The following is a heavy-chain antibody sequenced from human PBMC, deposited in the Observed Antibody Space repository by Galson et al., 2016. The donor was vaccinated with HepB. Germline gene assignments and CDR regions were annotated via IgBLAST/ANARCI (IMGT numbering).Heavy chain of an antibody. CDR1: GFTFRTTR. D-gene: IGHD4-17*01. Sequence: SLRLSCAASGFTFRTTRMAWVRQAPGKGLEWVGRIRRNSDGGAAFLAAPVKDRFTISRDDSENTLYLQMSSLKTEDTAVYYCVADYDPHRVYLDFWGQGTLVTVSS. V-gene: IGHV3-15*01. CDR2: IRRNSDGGAA. J-gene: IGHJ4*02. CDR3: VADYDPHRVYLDF.